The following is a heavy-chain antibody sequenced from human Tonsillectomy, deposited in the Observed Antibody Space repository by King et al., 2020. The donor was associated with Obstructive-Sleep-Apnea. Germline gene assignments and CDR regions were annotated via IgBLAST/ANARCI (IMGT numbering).Heavy chain of an antibody. J-gene: IGHJ5*02. V-gene: IGHV3-23*04. D-gene: IGHD3-22*01. CDR3: AKVEGTYDTSGYYYPNWFDP. CDR2: ISGSGGST. CDR1: GFTFSNYA. Sequence: VQLVESGGGLVQPGGSLRLSCAASGFTFSNYAMTWVRQAPGKGLEWVSAISGSGGSTYYADSVKGRFTISRDNSKNTLYLQMNSLRAEDTAIYYCAKVEGTYDTSGYYYPNWFDPWGQGTLVTVSS.